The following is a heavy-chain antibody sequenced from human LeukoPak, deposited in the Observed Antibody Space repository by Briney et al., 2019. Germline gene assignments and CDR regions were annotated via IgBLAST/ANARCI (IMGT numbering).Heavy chain of an antibody. D-gene: IGHD6-19*01. J-gene: IGHJ5*02. Sequence: SETLSLACTVSGGSISSSSYYWGWIRQPPGKGLEWIGSIYHSGRTFYNPSLKSRVTISVDTSKNQFSLKLTSVTAADTAVYYCARGGGSGWYSSENWFDPWGQGTLVTVSS. CDR2: IYHSGRT. V-gene: IGHV4-39*07. CDR1: GGSISSSSYY. CDR3: ARGGGSGWYSSENWFDP.